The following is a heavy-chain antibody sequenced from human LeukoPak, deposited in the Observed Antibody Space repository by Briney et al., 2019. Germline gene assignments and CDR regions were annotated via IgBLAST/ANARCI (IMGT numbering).Heavy chain of an antibody. CDR1: GGSISSSNW. CDR3: ARYISSGLDY. D-gene: IGHD6-6*01. Sequence: SETLSLTCAVSGGSISSSNWWSWVRQPPGKGLEWIGHIYYTGSTSYNPSLKSRVTISVDTSKNQFSLKLSYVNAADTAVYYCARYISSGLDYWGQGTLVTVSS. CDR2: IYYTGST. J-gene: IGHJ4*02. V-gene: IGHV4-4*02.